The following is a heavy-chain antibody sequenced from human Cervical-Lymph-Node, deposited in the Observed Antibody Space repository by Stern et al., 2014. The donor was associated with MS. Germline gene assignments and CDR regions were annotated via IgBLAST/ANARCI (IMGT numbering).Heavy chain of an antibody. J-gene: IGHJ6*02. D-gene: IGHD3-16*01. CDR1: GFTFSSYG. CDR3: ARGGLWGAYAPMDV. Sequence: QDQLVQSGGGVVQPGRSLRLSCAASGFTFSSYGMHWVRQAPGKGLEWVTVIWHDGSIKQYADSVMGRFTISKDNDRSTLYLQMNSLRAEDTAVYYCARGGLWGAYAPMDVWGQGTTVTVSS. V-gene: IGHV3-33*01. CDR2: IWHDGSIK.